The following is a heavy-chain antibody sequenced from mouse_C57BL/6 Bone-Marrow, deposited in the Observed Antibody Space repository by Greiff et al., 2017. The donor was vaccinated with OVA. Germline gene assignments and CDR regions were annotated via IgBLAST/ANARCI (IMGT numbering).Heavy chain of an antibody. CDR2: LWSGGST. V-gene: IGHV2-2*01. J-gene: IGHJ3*01. CDR3: ARWLLGFAY. D-gene: IGHD2-3*01. Sequence: QVQLQQSGPGLVQPSQSLSITCTVSGFSLTSYGVHWVRQSPGKGLEWLGVLWSGGSTDYNAAFISRLSISKDNSKSQVFFKMNSLQADDTAIYYCARWLLGFAYWGQGTLVTVSA. CDR1: GFSLTSYG.